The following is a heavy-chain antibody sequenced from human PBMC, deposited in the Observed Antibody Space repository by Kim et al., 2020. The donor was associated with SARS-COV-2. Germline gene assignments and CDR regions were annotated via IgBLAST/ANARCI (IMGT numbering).Heavy chain of an antibody. V-gene: IGHV4-59*08. CDR3: ARREGMDV. Sequence: SETLSLTCTVSGGSISSYYWSWIRQPPGKGLEWIGYIYYSGSTNYNPSLKSRVTISVDTSKNQFSLKLSSVTAADTAVYYCARREGMDVWGQGTTVTVSS. CDR2: IYYSGST. J-gene: IGHJ6*02. CDR1: GGSISSYY. D-gene: IGHD1-26*01.